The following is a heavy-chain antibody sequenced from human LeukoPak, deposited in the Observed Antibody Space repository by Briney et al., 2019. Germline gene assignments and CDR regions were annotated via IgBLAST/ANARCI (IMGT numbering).Heavy chain of an antibody. CDR2: IIPIFGTA. V-gene: IGHV1-69*05. CDR3: ARVSNSQYYYYYYMDV. Sequence: SVKVSCKASGGTFSRYAISWVRQAPGQGLEWMGGIIPIFGTANYAQKFQGRVTITTDESTSTAYMELSSLRSEDTAVYYCARVSNSQYYYYYYMDVWGKGTTVTVSS. J-gene: IGHJ6*03. D-gene: IGHD4-11*01. CDR1: GGTFSRYA.